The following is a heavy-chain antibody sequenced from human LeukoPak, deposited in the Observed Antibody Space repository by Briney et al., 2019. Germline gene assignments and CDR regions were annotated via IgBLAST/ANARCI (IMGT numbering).Heavy chain of an antibody. Sequence: SETLSLTCVVSGGSISSTSYYWGWIRQPPGKGLEWIGSIYYSGSTYYSPSLKSRVTISVDTSKNQFSLKLSSVTAADTAVYYCARVPQYYYDSSGYYLDYWGQGTLVTVSS. CDR3: ARVPQYYYDSSGYYLDY. D-gene: IGHD3-22*01. CDR1: GGSISSTSYY. V-gene: IGHV4-39*07. CDR2: IYYSGST. J-gene: IGHJ4*02.